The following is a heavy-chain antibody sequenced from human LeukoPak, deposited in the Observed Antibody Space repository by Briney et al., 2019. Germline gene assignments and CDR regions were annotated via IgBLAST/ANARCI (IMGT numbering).Heavy chain of an antibody. Sequence: GGSLRLSCAASGFTFSRFWMSWVRQAPGKGLEWVANIKQDGSEKYYVDSVKGRFTISRDNAKNSLYLQMNSLRAEDTAVYYCARAGSYGDYFDYWGQGTLVTVSS. CDR1: GFTFSRFW. V-gene: IGHV3-7*04. CDR2: IKQDGSEK. D-gene: IGHD1-26*01. J-gene: IGHJ4*02. CDR3: ARAGSYGDYFDY.